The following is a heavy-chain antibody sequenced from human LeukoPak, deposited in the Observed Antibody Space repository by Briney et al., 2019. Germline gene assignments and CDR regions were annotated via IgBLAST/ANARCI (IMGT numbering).Heavy chain of an antibody. D-gene: IGHD6-13*01. CDR1: GFTFSSYT. J-gene: IGHJ4*02. V-gene: IGHV3-48*01. CDR3: ARYWSSWSADF. Sequence: GGSLRLSCAASGFTFSSYTMNWLRQASGKGLECVSYINSRGSTISYADSVKGRFTISRDNAKNSLYLQMNSLRAEDTAVYYCARYWSSWSADFWGQGTLVTVSS. CDR2: INSRGSTI.